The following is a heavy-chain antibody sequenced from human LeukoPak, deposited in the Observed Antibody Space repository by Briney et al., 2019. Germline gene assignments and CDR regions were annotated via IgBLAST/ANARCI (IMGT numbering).Heavy chain of an antibody. D-gene: IGHD6-19*01. CDR3: ARVGRAAAVAGTYYYGMDV. CDR2: ISAYNGNT. Sequence: ASVKVSCKASGYTFTSYGISWVRQAPGQGLEWMGWISAYNGNTNYAQKLQGRVTMTTDTSTSTAYMELRSLRSDDTAVYYCARVGRAAAVAGTYYYGMDVWGQGTTVTVSS. V-gene: IGHV1-18*01. CDR1: GYTFTSYG. J-gene: IGHJ6*02.